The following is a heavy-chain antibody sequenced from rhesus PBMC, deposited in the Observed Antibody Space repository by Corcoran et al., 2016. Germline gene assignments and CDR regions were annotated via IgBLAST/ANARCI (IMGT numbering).Heavy chain of an antibody. D-gene: IGHD4-23*01. V-gene: IGHV4-160*01. CDR3: ARIEYSNYSYYFDY. CDR2: IYDSGGST. Sequence: QVQLQESGPGLVKPSETLSLTCAVSGGSISSNYWSWIRQPPGKGLEWMGRIYDSGGSTDYNPSLKSRGTISTDTSKNQVSLKLSSVTAADTVVYYCARIEYSNYSYYFDYWGQGVLVTVSS. J-gene: IGHJ4*01. CDR1: GGSISSNY.